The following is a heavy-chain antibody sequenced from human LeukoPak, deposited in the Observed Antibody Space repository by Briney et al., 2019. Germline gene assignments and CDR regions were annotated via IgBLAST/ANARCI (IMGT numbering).Heavy chain of an antibody. D-gene: IGHD6-13*01. CDR1: GFTFTNHW. Sequence: PGGSLRLSCVASGFTFTNHWMSWVRQAPGKGLEWVANIREDGGHKNYVDSVKGRFTISRDNAKNSLFLQMNSLRAEDTAVYYCARTAAAGTSFDYWGQGTLVTVSS. V-gene: IGHV3-7*03. J-gene: IGHJ4*02. CDR3: ARTAAAGTSFDY. CDR2: IREDGGHK.